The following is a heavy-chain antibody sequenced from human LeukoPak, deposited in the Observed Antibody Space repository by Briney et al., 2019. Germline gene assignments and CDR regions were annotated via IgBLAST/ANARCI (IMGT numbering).Heavy chain of an antibody. CDR3: AREASVTSLVPYWYFDL. D-gene: IGHD4-17*01. Sequence: SETLSLTCIVSGGPISNYYWSWIRQPAGKGLEWIGRIYRSGRSNYNPSLKSRVTMSVDTSKNQFSLKLNPVTAADTAVYYCAREASVTSLVPYWYFDLWGRGTLVTVSS. J-gene: IGHJ2*01. CDR1: GGPISNYY. V-gene: IGHV4-4*07. CDR2: IYRSGRS.